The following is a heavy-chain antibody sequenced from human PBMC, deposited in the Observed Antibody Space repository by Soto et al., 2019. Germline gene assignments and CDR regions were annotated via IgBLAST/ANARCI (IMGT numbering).Heavy chain of an antibody. D-gene: IGHD2-21*01. V-gene: IGHV4-31*03. CDR3: ARGIPRGAFDI. J-gene: IGHJ3*02. CDR1: GGSISSGGYY. Sequence: SETLSLTCTVSGGSISSGGYYWSWIRQHPGKGLEWIGYIYYSGSTYYNPSLKSRVTISVDTSKNQFSLKLSSVTAADTAVYYCARGIPRGAFDIWGQGTMVTVSS. CDR2: IYYSGST.